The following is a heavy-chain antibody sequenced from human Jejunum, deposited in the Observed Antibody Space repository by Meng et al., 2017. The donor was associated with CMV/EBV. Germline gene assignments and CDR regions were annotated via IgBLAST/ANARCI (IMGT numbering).Heavy chain of an antibody. V-gene: IGHV2-5*02. D-gene: IGHD6-19*01. CDR3: AYRRGGGSGWNWFGP. J-gene: IGHJ5*02. CDR1: GFSLTSVGVG. Sequence: PLTESGPTLVKPTKPLPLLCSFSGFSLTSVGVGVGLIRRPPGKALEWLARIYWDDDKHSNPYLETRLAIMKNTSKNPVVLIMPDMDPVDTATYYCAYRRGGGSGWNWFGPWGQGTLVTVSS. CDR2: IYWDDDK.